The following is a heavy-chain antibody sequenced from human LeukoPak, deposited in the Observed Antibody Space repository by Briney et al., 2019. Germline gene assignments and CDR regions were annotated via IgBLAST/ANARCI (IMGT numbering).Heavy chain of an antibody. CDR3: ARVDQAVGATYLDY. CDR1: GFTFSSYE. V-gene: IGHV3-48*03. D-gene: IGHD1-26*01. Sequence: PGGSLRLSCAASGFTFSSYEMNWVRQAPGNGLEWISYISSSGATKYYTGSVKGRFTISRDNAKNSLYLQMNSLKAEDTAVYYCARVDQAVGATYLDYWGQGTLVTVSS. J-gene: IGHJ4*02. CDR2: ISSSGATK.